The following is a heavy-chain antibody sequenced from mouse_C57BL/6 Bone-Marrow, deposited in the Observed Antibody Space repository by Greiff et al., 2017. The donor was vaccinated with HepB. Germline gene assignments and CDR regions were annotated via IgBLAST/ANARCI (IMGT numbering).Heavy chain of an antibody. V-gene: IGHV1-80*01. J-gene: IGHJ1*03. CDR1: GYAFSSYW. CDR2: IYPGDGDT. CDR3: ARWGSSTYWYFDV. Sequence: QVQLQQSGAELVKPGASVKISCEASGYAFSSYWMNWVKQRPGKGLEWIGQIYPGDGDTNYNGKFKGKATLTADKSSSTAYMQLSSLTSEDSAVYFGARWGSSTYWYFDVWGTGTTVTVSS. D-gene: IGHD1-1*01.